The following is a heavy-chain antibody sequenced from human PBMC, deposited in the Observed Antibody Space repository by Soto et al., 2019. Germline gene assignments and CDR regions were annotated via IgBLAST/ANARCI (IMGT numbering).Heavy chain of an antibody. CDR2: ISGSGGSA. D-gene: IGHD3-10*01. Sequence: EVQLLESGGGLAQPGGSLTLSCAASGFTFSSYAMSWVRQAPGKGLEWVSAISGSGGSAHYADSVKGRFTVSRDNSKNTLYLQMNSLRAEDTAVYYCAKVGGAQPGHYYYYGMDVWGQGTTVTVSS. CDR1: GFTFSSYA. V-gene: IGHV3-23*01. CDR3: AKVGGAQPGHYYYYGMDV. J-gene: IGHJ6*02.